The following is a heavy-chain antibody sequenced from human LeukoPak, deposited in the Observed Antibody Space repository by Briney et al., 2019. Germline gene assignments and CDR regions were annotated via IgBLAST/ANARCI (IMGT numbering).Heavy chain of an antibody. D-gene: IGHD2/OR15-2a*01. V-gene: IGHV3-30*03. J-gene: IGHJ6*02. CDR2: IAYGGTYT. Sequence: GGSLRLSCAASGFTFSDYAMHWVRQAPGKGLDWLAVIAYGGTYTHHADSLKGRFTISRDNSRDTLYLQINSLRPEDTALYYCARNKAITAFFGMDVWGQGTTIIVSS. CDR1: GFTFSDYA. CDR3: ARNKAITAFFGMDV.